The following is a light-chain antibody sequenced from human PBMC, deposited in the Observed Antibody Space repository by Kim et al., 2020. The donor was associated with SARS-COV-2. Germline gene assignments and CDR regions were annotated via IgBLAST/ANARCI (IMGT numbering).Light chain of an antibody. CDR3: VQALQALT. J-gene: IGKJ4*01. Sequence: DIVMTQSPLSLSVTPGEPASISCRSSQSLLISTGHNYLDWYLQKPGQSPQLLIYMGSNRASGVPDRFSGSGSGTEFILKISRVEAEAVGICYCVQALQALTFGGGTKVDIK. CDR1: QSLLISTGHNY. V-gene: IGKV2-28*01. CDR2: MGS.